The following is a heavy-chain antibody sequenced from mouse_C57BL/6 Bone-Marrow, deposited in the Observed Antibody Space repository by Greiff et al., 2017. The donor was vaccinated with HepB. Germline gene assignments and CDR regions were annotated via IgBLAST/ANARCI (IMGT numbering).Heavy chain of an antibody. Sequence: EVKVEESGGGLVQPGGSLKLSCAASGFTFSDYYMYWVRQTPEKRLEWVAYISTGGGSTYYPDTVKGRFTISRDNAKNTLYLQMSRLKSEDTAMYYCARGAYDGYYDYFDYWGQGTTLTVSS. CDR3: ARGAYDGYYDYFDY. V-gene: IGHV5-12*01. D-gene: IGHD2-3*01. CDR1: GFTFSDYY. CDR2: ISTGGGST. J-gene: IGHJ2*01.